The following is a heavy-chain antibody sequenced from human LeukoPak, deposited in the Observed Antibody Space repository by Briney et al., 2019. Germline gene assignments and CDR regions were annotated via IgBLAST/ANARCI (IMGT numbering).Heavy chain of an antibody. CDR1: GFTFGDYA. Sequence: PGGSLRLSCTASGFTFGDYAMSWVRQAPGKGLEWVGFIRSKAYGGTTEYAASVKGRFTISRDDSKSIAYLQMNSLKTEDTAVYYCTRLLEDIVVVPAAIPFDYWGQGTLVTVSS. D-gene: IGHD2-2*01. J-gene: IGHJ4*02. V-gene: IGHV3-49*04. CDR3: TRLLEDIVVVPAAIPFDY. CDR2: IRSKAYGGTT.